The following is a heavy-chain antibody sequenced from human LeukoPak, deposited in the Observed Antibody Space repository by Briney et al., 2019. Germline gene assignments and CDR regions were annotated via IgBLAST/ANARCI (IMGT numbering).Heavy chain of an antibody. CDR1: DDSITMYY. J-gene: IGHJ4*02. Sequence: SETLSLTCSVSDDSITMYYWTWIRQPPGKGLEWIGYVDHTGSTNFNPSLNGRVSISRDTTKNLFSLKLSSVTAADTAVYYCARANDGLFRFDYWGQGTLVTVSS. CDR3: ARANDGLFRFDY. CDR2: VDHTGST. D-gene: IGHD3-16*01. V-gene: IGHV4-59*12.